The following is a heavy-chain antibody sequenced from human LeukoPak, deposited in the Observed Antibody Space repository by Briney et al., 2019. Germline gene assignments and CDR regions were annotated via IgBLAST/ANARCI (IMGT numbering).Heavy chain of an antibody. D-gene: IGHD3-10*01. CDR2: IYSGGST. Sequence: GGSLRLSXAASGFTVSSNYMSWVRQAPGKGLEWVSVIYSGGSTYDADSVKGRFTISRDNSKNTLYLQMNSLRAEDTAVYYCARDRGYYMDVWGKGTTVTVSS. CDR3: ARDRGYYMDV. CDR1: GFTVSSNY. V-gene: IGHV3-66*02. J-gene: IGHJ6*03.